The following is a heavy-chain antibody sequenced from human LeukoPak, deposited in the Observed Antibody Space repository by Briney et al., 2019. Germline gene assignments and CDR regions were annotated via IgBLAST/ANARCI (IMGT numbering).Heavy chain of an antibody. CDR2: LSIRSDTI. CDR3: ARDGWEAATDD. D-gene: IGHD6-25*01. Sequence: GGSLTLSCAASGFTFSSYNMIWVRQAPGQGLEWVSYLSIRSDTIYYADSVKGRVTVSGDNARNSLYLRMNSLRAEDTAVYYCARDGWEAATDDWGQGTLVTVS. J-gene: IGHJ4*02. CDR1: GFTFSSYN. V-gene: IGHV3-48*01.